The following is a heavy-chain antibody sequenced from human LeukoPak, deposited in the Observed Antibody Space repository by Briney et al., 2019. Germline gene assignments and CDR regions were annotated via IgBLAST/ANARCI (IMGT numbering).Heavy chain of an antibody. D-gene: IGHD6-13*01. CDR1: GDSVSSNSAA. J-gene: IGHJ3*02. V-gene: IGHV6-1*01. CDR3: ATGNAAAGVGNGFDI. Sequence: SQTLSLTCAISGDSVSSNSAAWNRIRQSPSRGLEWLGRTYYRSKWYNDYAVSVKSRIIINPDTSKNQFSLQLNSVTPEDTAVYYCATGNAAAGVGNGFDIWGQGTMVTVSS. CDR2: TYYRSKWYN.